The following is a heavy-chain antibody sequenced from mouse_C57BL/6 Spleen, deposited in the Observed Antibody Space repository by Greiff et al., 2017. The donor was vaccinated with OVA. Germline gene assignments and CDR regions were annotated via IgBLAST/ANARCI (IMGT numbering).Heavy chain of an antibody. CDR2: IDPSDSYT. CDR3: AREGLTGKDWFAY. J-gene: IGHJ3*01. CDR1: GYTFTSYW. V-gene: IGHV1-69*01. D-gene: IGHD4-1*01. Sequence: VQLQQPEAELVMPGASVKLSCKASGYTFTSYWMHWVKQRPGQGLEWIGEIDPSDSYTNYNQKFKGKSTLTVDKSSSTAYMQLSSLTSEDSAVYYCAREGLTGKDWFAYWGQGTLVTVSA.